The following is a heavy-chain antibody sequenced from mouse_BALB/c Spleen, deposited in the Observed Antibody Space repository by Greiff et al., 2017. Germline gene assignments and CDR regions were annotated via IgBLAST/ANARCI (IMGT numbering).Heavy chain of an antibody. D-gene: IGHD6-1*01. V-gene: IGHV1-14*01. CDR3: ASRGASAYNAMDY. J-gene: IGHJ4*01. CDR1: GYTFTSYV. Sequence: VQLKESGPELVKPGASVKMSCKASGYTFTSYVMHWVKQKPGQGLEWIGYINPYNDGTNYNQKFKGKATLTSDKSSSTAYMQLSSLTSEDSAVYDCASRGASAYNAMDYWGQGTSVTVSA. CDR2: INPYNDGT.